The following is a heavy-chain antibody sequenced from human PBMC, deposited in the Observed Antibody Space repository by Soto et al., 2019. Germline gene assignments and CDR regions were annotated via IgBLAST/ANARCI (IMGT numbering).Heavy chain of an antibody. D-gene: IGHD1-26*01. J-gene: IGHJ6*01. CDR1: GGSISSGGYS. CDR2: IFHSGST. CDR3: VGEGGSGRPDWIFNV. Sequence: QLQLQESGSGLVKPSQTLSLTCAVSGGSISSGGYSWSWLRQPPGKGLEWIGYIFHSGSTYYTPSLKSRVTISVDGSWTYCFVELSPVTAAATAVYFWVGEGGSGRPDWIFNVWGHGAPVPISS. V-gene: IGHV4-30-2*01.